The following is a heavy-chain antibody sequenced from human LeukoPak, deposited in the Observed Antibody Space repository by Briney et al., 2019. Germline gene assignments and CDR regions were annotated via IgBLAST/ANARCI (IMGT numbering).Heavy chain of an antibody. CDR1: RGTCSSYA. V-gene: IGHV1-69*05. Sequence: SVKDTCMASRGTCSSYAISWVRQAPGQGLEWMGGIIPIFGTANYAQKFQGRVTITTDESTSTAYMELSSLRSEDTAVYYCARDDYRNSYYCYYYKDVWGKGTTVTVSS. J-gene: IGHJ6*03. CDR3: ARDDYRNSYYCYYYKDV. CDR2: IIPIFGTA. D-gene: IGHD4-11*01.